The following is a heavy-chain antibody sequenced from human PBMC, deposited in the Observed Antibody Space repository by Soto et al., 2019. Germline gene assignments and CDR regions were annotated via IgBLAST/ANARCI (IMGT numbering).Heavy chain of an antibody. CDR2: ISYDGSNK. D-gene: IGHD2-2*01. Sequence: GSLRLSCAASGFTFSSYGMHWVRQAPGKGLEWVAVISYDGSNKYYADSVKGRFTISRDNSKNTLYLQMNSLRAEDTAVYYCAKGGGSSTSWECDYWGQGTLVTVSS. CDR1: GFTFSSYG. CDR3: AKGGGSSTSWECDY. V-gene: IGHV3-30*18. J-gene: IGHJ4*02.